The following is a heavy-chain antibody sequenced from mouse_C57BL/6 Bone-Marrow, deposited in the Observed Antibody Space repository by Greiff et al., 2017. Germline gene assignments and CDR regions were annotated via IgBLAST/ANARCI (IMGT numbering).Heavy chain of an antibody. D-gene: IGHD1-1*01. J-gene: IGHJ1*03. CDR1: GFTFSDYG. Sequence: DVKLVESGGGLVQPGGSLKLSCAASGFTFSDYGLAWVRQAPRKGPEWVAFISNLAYSIYYADTVTGRFPISRENAKNTLYLEMSSLRSEDTAMYYCARQRGFITTVVARYFDVWGTGTTVTVSS. V-gene: IGHV5-15*01. CDR3: ARQRGFITTVVARYFDV. CDR2: ISNLAYSI.